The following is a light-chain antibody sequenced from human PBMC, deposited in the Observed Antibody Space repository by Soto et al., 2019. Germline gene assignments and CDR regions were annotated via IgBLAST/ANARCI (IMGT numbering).Light chain of an antibody. J-gene: IGKJ2*01. Sequence: EIVLTQSPATLSVSPGERATLSCRASQSVDTHLHWYQQKAGQAPRLLIYGASTRATGIPARFSGSGSGTEFTLTINSLQSEDFAVYYCQQSHNWYTFGQGTEVEIK. CDR3: QQSHNWYT. CDR2: GAS. V-gene: IGKV3-15*01. CDR1: QSVDTH.